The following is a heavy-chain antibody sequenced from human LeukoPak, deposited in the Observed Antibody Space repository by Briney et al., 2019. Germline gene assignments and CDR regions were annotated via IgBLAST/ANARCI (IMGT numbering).Heavy chain of an antibody. CDR3: AHGAVGAHSGFWFFDL. CDR2: IYWNDDK. Sequence: VSGPTLVNPTQTVTLTCTFPGFSLSTSGVAVGWIRQPPGEALEWLAVIYWNDDKRYSPTVETRFTITKDTSKRQVLLTMTNMDPVDTGTYYCAHGAVGAHSGFWFFDLGGRGTLVTVSP. V-gene: IGHV2-5*01. D-gene: IGHD1-26*01. J-gene: IGHJ2*01. CDR1: GFSLSTSGVA.